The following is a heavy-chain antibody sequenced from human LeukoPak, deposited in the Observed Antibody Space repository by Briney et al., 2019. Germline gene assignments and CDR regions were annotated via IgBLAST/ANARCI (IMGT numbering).Heavy chain of an antibody. D-gene: IGHD3-9*01. Sequence: GGSLRLSCAASGFTFSSYAMSWVRQAPGKGLEWVSAISGSGGSTYYADSVKGRFTISRDNSKNTLYLQMNSLRAEDTAVYYCAKDPGLRYFDWLSFGGYFDYWGQGTLVTVSS. CDR3: AKDPGLRYFDWLSFGGYFDY. CDR2: ISGSGGST. V-gene: IGHV3-23*01. J-gene: IGHJ4*02. CDR1: GFTFSSYA.